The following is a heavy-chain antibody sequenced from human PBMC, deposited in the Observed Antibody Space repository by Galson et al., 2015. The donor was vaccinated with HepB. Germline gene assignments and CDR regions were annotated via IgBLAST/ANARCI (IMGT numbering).Heavy chain of an antibody. CDR3: VRDAEMDTGIDYMDV. Sequence: SLRLSCAASGFTFTNYGIHWVRQAPGKGLEWVAVIWYDGNSKQYADSVKGRFTISRDNSRNTVYLQMNSLRVEDTAVYYCVRDAEMDTGIDYMDVWGKGTTVTVSS. J-gene: IGHJ6*03. CDR1: GFTFTNYG. CDR2: IWYDGNSK. D-gene: IGHD5-24*01. V-gene: IGHV3-33*01.